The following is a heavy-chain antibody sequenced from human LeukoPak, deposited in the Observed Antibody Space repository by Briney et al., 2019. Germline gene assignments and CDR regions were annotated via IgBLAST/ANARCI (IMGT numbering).Heavy chain of an antibody. Sequence: TGGPLRLSCAASGITFTNAWMSWVRQAPGKGLEWVGRIASKTFGGTTDYAEPVKGRFTISRDESKNTLYLQMNSLKTDDTAVYYCTTLSGPLDVWGQGTTVTVSS. CDR3: TTLSGPLDV. CDR2: IASKTFGGTT. V-gene: IGHV3-15*04. CDR1: GITFTNAW. D-gene: IGHD2/OR15-2a*01. J-gene: IGHJ6*02.